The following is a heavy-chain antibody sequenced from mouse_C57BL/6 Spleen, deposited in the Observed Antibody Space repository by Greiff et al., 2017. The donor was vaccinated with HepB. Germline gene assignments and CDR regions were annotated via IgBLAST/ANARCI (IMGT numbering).Heavy chain of an antibody. CDR2: IRNKANGYTT. CDR3: ARYTPYDYHYYAMDY. D-gene: IGHD2-4*01. V-gene: IGHV7-3*01. J-gene: IGHJ4*01. Sequence: EVQLQESGGGLVQPGGSLSLSCVASGFTFTDYYMSWVRQPPGKALEWLGFIRNKANGYTTEYSASVKGRFTISRDNSQSILYLQMNALRAEDSATYYCARYTPYDYHYYAMDYWGQGTSVTVSS. CDR1: GFTFTDYY.